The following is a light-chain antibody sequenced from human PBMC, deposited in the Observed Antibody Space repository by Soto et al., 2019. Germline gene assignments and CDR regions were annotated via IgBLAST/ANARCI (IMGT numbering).Light chain of an antibody. CDR1: NSDVGGYNY. CDR2: DVS. J-gene: IGLJ1*01. CDR3: SSYTSSSPYV. V-gene: IGLV2-14*01. Sequence: QSVLTQPASVSGSPGQSITISCTGTNSDVGGYNYVSWYQQEPGKAPKLIIYDVSNRPSGVSNRFSGSKSGNTASLTISGLQAEDEADYYCSSYTSSSPYVFGTGTKLTVL.